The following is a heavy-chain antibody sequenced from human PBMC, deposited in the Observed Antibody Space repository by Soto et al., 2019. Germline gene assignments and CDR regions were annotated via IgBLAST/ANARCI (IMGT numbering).Heavy chain of an antibody. CDR3: ARGFPLCFET. Sequence: QVQLVQSGAEEKKPGATVKVSCKASGYTFTSYAMDWVRQAPGQRLEWMGWINAGNGNTKYSQKFQGRVTITRDTSTSTAYMELSSLRSQDTAVYYCARGFPLCFETWGQGTLLTVSS. CDR2: INAGNGNT. CDR1: GYTFTSYA. J-gene: IGHJ5*02. V-gene: IGHV1-3*05. D-gene: IGHD3-3*01.